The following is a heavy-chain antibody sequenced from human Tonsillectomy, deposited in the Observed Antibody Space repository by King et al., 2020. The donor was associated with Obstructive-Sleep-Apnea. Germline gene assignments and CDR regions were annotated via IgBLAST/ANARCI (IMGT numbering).Heavy chain of an antibody. Sequence: TLKESGPVLVKPTETLTLTCTVSGFSLSNARMGVSWIRQPPGKALEWLAHIFSNDEKSYSTSLKSRLTISKDTPKSQVVLTMTNMDPVDTATYYCARIRYYYDSSGYYYAFYGMDVWGQGTTVTVSS. J-gene: IGHJ6*02. D-gene: IGHD3-22*01. CDR1: GFSLSNARMG. CDR3: ARIRYYYDSSGYYYAFYGMDV. CDR2: IFSNDEK. V-gene: IGHV2-26*01.